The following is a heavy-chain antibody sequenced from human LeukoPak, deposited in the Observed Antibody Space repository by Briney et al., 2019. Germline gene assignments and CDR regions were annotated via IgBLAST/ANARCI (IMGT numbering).Heavy chain of an antibody. D-gene: IGHD3-22*01. Sequence: PGGSLRLSCAASGFTFDDYGMNWVRQAPGKGLEWGSGITWNGGSTGYADSVKGRFTISRDNAKNSLYLQMNSLRAEDTALYYCAKDRGGSGYYQPSPDYWGQGTLVTVSS. V-gene: IGHV3-20*04. J-gene: IGHJ4*02. CDR2: ITWNGGST. CDR3: AKDRGGSGYYQPSPDY. CDR1: GFTFDDYG.